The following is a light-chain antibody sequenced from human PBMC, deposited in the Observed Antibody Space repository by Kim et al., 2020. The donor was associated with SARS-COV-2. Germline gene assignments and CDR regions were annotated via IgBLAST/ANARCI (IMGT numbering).Light chain of an antibody. J-gene: IGKJ5*01. V-gene: IGKV3-15*01. CDR2: GVS. CDR3: QQYNNMPPIT. Sequence: SPGERATLSCRASQSVNSFLAWYQQKPGPAPRLLLYGVSTRATGIPARFSGSGSGTEFTLTISSLQSEDFAVYYCQQYNNMPPITFGQGTRLEIK. CDR1: QSVNSF.